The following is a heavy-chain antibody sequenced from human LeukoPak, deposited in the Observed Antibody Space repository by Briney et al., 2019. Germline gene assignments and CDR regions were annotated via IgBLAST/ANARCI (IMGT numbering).Heavy chain of an antibody. V-gene: IGHV4-34*01. D-gene: IGHD3-3*01. CDR3: ARNDFWSGLDYYGMDV. CDR2: INHSRNT. Sequence: SETLSLTCAVYGGSFSGYYWSWLRQPPGRGLEWIGEINHSRNTNYNPSLKSRVTISVDTSKNQFSLKVSSVTAADTAVYYCARNDFWSGLDYYGMDVWGQGTTVTVSS. CDR1: GGSFSGYY. J-gene: IGHJ6*02.